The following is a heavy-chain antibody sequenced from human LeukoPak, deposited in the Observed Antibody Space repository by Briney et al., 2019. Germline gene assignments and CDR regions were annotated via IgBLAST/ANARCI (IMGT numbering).Heavy chain of an antibody. CDR3: ARGPGMPRGWFDP. CDR1: GGSFSGYY. D-gene: IGHD2-2*01. Sequence: PSETLSLTCAVYGGSFSGYYWSWIRQPPGKGLEWIGEINHSGSTNYNPSLKSRVTISVDTSKNQFSLKLSSVTAADTAVYYCARGPGMPRGWFDPWGQGTLVTVFS. J-gene: IGHJ5*02. V-gene: IGHV4-34*01. CDR2: INHSGST.